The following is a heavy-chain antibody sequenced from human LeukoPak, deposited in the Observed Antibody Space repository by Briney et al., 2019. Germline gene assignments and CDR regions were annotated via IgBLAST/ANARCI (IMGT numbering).Heavy chain of an antibody. V-gene: IGHV1-46*01. CDR1: GYTFTSYY. J-gene: IGHJ3*01. CDR3: ARDDGYGDYVVGAFNL. Sequence: ASVKVSCKAPGYTFTSYYMHWVRQAPGQGFEWMGVINPSGGSTTYAQKFQGRVTMTGDTSTSTVYMELSSLRSEDTAVYYCARDDGYGDYVVGAFNLWGQGTRVTVSS. CDR2: INPSGGST. D-gene: IGHD4-17*01.